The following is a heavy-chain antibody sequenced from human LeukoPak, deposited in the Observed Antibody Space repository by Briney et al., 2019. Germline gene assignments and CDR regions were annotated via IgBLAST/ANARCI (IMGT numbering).Heavy chain of an antibody. CDR2: INPHSGGT. Sequence: ASVKVSCKASGYTFTGYYMHWVRQAPGQGLEWMGWINPHSGGTNYAQKFQGRVTMTRDTSISTAYMELSRLRSDDTAVYYCARDRNRCSSTSCYQYGMDVWGQGTTVTVSS. J-gene: IGHJ6*02. V-gene: IGHV1-2*02. CDR1: GYTFTGYY. D-gene: IGHD2-2*01. CDR3: ARDRNRCSSTSCYQYGMDV.